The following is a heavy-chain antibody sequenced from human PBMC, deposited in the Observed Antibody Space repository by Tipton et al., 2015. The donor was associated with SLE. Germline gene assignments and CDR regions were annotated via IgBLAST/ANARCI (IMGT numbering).Heavy chain of an antibody. V-gene: IGHV4-59*01. Sequence: TLSLTCAVYGGSFSGYYWSWIRQPPGKGLEWIGYIYYSGSTNYNPSLKSRVTISVDTSKNQFSLKLSSVTAADTAVYYCARGCDSSGSYGFDIWGQGTMVTVSS. CDR3: ARGCDSSGSYGFDI. CDR1: GGSFSGYY. J-gene: IGHJ3*02. D-gene: IGHD3-22*01. CDR2: IYYSGST.